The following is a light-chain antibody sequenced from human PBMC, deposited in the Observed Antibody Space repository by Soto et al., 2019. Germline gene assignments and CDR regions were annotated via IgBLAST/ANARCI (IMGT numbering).Light chain of an antibody. V-gene: IGKV3-20*01. CDR1: QSVSSN. J-gene: IGKJ4*01. Sequence: EILMTQSPATLSVSPGARATLSCRASQSVSSNLAWYQQKSGQPPRLLIHGTSNRATGIPDRFSGSGSGTDLTLTFTRLEPEDFAVYYCEYYGTSITFGGGTKVDIK. CDR3: EYYGTSIT. CDR2: GTS.